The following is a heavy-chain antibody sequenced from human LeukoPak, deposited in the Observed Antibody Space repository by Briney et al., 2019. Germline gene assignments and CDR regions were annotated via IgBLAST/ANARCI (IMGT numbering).Heavy chain of an antibody. CDR2: ISSSGLTT. V-gene: IGHV3-11*01. CDR1: GFTFNDYD. J-gene: IGHJ6*02. CDR3: ASATNNGLDV. Sequence: GGSLKLSCAASGFTFNDYDINWVRQAPGKGLEWVSYISSSGLTTVYADSVKGRFTITRDNAHNFMSLQMTSLTPEDTAVYYCASATNNGLDVWARGTTVTVSS. D-gene: IGHD5-12*01.